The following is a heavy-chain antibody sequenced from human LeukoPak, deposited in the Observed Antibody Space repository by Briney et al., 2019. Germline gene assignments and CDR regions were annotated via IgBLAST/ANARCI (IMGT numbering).Heavy chain of an antibody. CDR2: MRYDGSNK. D-gene: IGHD4/OR15-4a*01. CDR1: GFTFSSYG. J-gene: IGHJ4*02. CDR3: ARRAGAYSHPYDY. Sequence: GGSLRLSCAASGFTFSSYGIHWVRQAPGKGLEWVAFMRYDGSNKYYADSVKGRFTISRDNSKNTLYLQMNSLRAEDTAVYYCARRAGAYSHPYDYWGQGTLVTVSS. V-gene: IGHV3-30*02.